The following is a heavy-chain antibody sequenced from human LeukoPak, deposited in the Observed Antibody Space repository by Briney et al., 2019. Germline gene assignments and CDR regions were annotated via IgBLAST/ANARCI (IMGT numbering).Heavy chain of an antibody. CDR2: IRYDGSNK. V-gene: IGHV3-30*02. Sequence: GGSLRLSCAASGFTFGSYGMHWVRQAPGKGLEWVAFIRYDGSNKYYADSVKGRFTISRDNSKNTLYLQMNSLRAEDTAVYYCAKEGYSYGHRHQGGPLFDYWGQGTLVTVSS. J-gene: IGHJ4*02. CDR1: GFTFGSYG. CDR3: AKEGYSYGHRHQGGPLFDY. D-gene: IGHD5-18*01.